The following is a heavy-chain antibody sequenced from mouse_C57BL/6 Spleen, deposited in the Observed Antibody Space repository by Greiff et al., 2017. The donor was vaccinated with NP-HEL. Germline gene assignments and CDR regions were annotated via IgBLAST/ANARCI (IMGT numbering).Heavy chain of an antibody. CDR2: IYPGDGDT. CDR1: GYAFSSSW. D-gene: IGHD1-1*01. Sequence: QVQLQQSGPELVKPGASVKISCKASGYAFSSSWMNWVKQRPGKGLEWIGRIYPGDGDTNYNGKFKGKATMTSDKSSSTAYMQLSSLTSEDSAVYFCARSMGEYYGSSPYYYAMDYWGQGTSVTVSS. J-gene: IGHJ4*01. CDR3: ARSMGEYYGSSPYYYAMDY. V-gene: IGHV1-82*01.